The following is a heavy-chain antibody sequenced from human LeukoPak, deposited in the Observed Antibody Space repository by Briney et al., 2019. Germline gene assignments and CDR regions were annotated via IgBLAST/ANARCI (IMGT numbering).Heavy chain of an antibody. CDR3: TRTLPKKRPFDY. J-gene: IGHJ4*02. D-gene: IGHD5-24*01. V-gene: IGHV3-49*04. CDR2: IRSKAYGGTT. Sequence: GGSLRLSCAASGFTFSSYWMHWVRQAPGKGLEWVGFIRSKAYGGTTEYAASVKGRFTISRDDSKSIAYLQMNSLKTEDTAVYYCTRTLPKKRPFDYWGQGTLVTVSS. CDR1: GFTFSSYW.